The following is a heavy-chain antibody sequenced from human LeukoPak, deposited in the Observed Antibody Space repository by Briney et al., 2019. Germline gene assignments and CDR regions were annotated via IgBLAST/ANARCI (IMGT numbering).Heavy chain of an antibody. CDR2: ISGSGGST. J-gene: IGHJ4*02. V-gene: IGHV3-23*01. CDR3: AYQKSGHAAFFDY. CDR1: GFTFSSYA. D-gene: IGHD1-26*01. Sequence: GGSLRLSCAASGFTFSSYAMSWVRQAPGKGLEWVSAISGSGGSTYFADPVKGRFTISRDNSKNTLYLQMNSLRAEDTAVYYCAYQKSGHAAFFDYWGQGTLVTVSS.